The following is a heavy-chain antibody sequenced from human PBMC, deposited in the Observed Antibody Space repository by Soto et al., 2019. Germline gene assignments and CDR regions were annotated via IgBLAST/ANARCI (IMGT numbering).Heavy chain of an antibody. J-gene: IGHJ6*02. CDR3: ARDVIAAAGKSYYGMDV. CDR1: GGSISSYY. Sequence: SETLSLTCTASGGSISSYYWSWIRQPAGKGLEWIGRIYTSGSTNYNPSLKSRVTMSVDTSKNQFSLKLSSVTAADTAVYYCARDVIAAAGKSYYGMDVWGQGTTVTVSS. V-gene: IGHV4-4*07. D-gene: IGHD6-13*01. CDR2: IYTSGST.